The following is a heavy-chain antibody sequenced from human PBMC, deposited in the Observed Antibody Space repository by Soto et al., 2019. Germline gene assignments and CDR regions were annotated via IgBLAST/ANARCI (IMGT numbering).Heavy chain of an antibody. CDR2: INHSGST. CDR3: ARGHMDIVVVVAATPPGFDD. Sequence: XETLSRIPAVYGWSFSGYSWSWIRQPPGKWLEWIVEINHSGSTNYNPSLKSRVTISVYTSKNQFSLKLSSVTAADTAVYYCARGHMDIVVVVAATPPGFDDWGQGTLVTVSS. J-gene: IGHJ4*02. V-gene: IGHV4-34*01. CDR1: GWSFSGYS. D-gene: IGHD2-15*01.